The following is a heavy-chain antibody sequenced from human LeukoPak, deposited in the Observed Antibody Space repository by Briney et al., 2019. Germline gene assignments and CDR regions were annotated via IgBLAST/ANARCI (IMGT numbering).Heavy chain of an antibody. D-gene: IGHD4/OR15-4a*01. CDR1: GFTPSSNS. CDR2: IYSDNT. CDR3: ARRAGAYSHPYDY. J-gene: IGHJ4*02. V-gene: IGHV3-53*01. Sequence: GGSLRLSCTVSGFTPSSNSMSWVRQAPGKGLEWVSFIYSDNTHYSDSVKGRFTISRDNSKNTLYLQMNSLRAEDTAVYYCARRAGAYSHPYDYWGQGTLVTVSS.